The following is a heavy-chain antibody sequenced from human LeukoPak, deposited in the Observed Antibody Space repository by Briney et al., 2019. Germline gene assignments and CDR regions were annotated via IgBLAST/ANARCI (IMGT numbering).Heavy chain of an antibody. V-gene: IGHV4-34*01. J-gene: IGHJ4*02. CDR3: ARGPYSSGWYDFDY. Sequence: TSETLSLTCAAYGGSFSGYYWSWIRQPPGKGLEWIGEINHSGSTNYNPSLKSRVTISVDTSKNQFSLKLSSVTAADTAVYYCARGPYSSGWYDFDYWGQGTLVTVSS. CDR1: GGSFSGYY. CDR2: INHSGST. D-gene: IGHD6-19*01.